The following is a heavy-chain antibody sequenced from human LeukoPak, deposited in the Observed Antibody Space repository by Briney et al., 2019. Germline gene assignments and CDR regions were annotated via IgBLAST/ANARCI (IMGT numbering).Heavy chain of an antibody. CDR3: AKGAQDYGDSTTDY. D-gene: IGHD4-17*01. J-gene: IGHJ4*02. V-gene: IGHV3-23*01. CDR1: EFTFSNYA. Sequence: GGSLRLSXAASEFTFSNYAMSWFRQAPGKGLEWVSVISGSGGRTYYADSVKGRFTISRDNSKHTLFLQMNSLRVEDTAVYYCAKGAQDYGDSTTDYWGQGTLVTVSS. CDR2: ISGSGGRT.